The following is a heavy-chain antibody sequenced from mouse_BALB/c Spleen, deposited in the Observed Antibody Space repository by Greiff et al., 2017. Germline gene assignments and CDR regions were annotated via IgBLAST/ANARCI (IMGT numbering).Heavy chain of an antibody. CDR1: GYTFSSYW. J-gene: IGHJ2*01. D-gene: IGHD1-1*01. CDR2: ILPGSGST. V-gene: IGHV1-9*01. CDR3: ARSAVVAPYYFDY. Sequence: VQLQQSGAELMKPGASVKISCKATGYTFSSYWIEWVKQRPGHGLEWIGEILPGSGSTNYNEKFKGKATFTADTSSNTAYMQLSSLTSEDSAVYYCARSAVVAPYYFDYWGQGTTLTVSS.